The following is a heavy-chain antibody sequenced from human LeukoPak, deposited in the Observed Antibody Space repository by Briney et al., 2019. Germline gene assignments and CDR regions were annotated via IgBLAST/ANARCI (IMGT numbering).Heavy chain of an antibody. CDR1: GFSLSSYW. J-gene: IGHJ4*02. V-gene: IGHV3-7*01. D-gene: IGHD5-18*01. CDR3: ARVVQLWLGLGGYLDY. CDR2: IKQDGSEK. Sequence: PGGSLRLSCAASGFSLSSYWMSWVRQTQGKGLEWVANIKQDGSEKYYVDSVRGRFTISRDNAKNSLYLQMNSLRADDTAVYYCARVVQLWLGLGGYLDYWGQGTLVTVSS.